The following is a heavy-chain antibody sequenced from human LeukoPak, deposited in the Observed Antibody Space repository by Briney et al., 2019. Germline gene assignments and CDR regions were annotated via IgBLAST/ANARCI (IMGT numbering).Heavy chain of an antibody. CDR1: GGSFSGYY. D-gene: IGHD1-26*01. CDR3: ARGGQLPRTHTDY. J-gene: IGHJ4*02. V-gene: IGHV4-34*01. CDR2: INHSGST. Sequence: PSETLSLTCAVYGGSFSGYYWSWIRQPPGKGLEWIGEINHSGSTNYNPSLKSRVTISVDTSKNQFSLKLSSVTAADTAVYYCARGGQLPRTHTDYWGQGTLATVSS.